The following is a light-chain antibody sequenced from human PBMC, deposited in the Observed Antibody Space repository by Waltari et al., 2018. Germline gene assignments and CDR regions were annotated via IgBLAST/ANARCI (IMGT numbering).Light chain of an antibody. CDR1: TGPVTSSHW. Sequence: QAVVTQETSVTVSPGGTVTPTCASSTGPVTSSHWPYWFQQKAGQAPRTLIYDTNRKHPWTPARFSGSLLGGKAALTLSGAQPEDEADYYCLLTYRGPRVFGGGTKVTVV. J-gene: IGLJ3*02. CDR2: DTN. CDR3: LLTYRGPRV. V-gene: IGLV7-46*01.